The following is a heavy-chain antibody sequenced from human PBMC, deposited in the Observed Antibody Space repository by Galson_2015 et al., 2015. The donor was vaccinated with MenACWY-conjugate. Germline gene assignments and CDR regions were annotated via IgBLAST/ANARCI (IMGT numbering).Heavy chain of an antibody. CDR1: GFTFRTYT. CDR2: ISSDSSYR. CDR3: ARGHCSTNNCYESGHYYYGMDV. Sequence: SLRLSCATSGFTFRTYTINWVRQAPGKGLEWASSISSDSSYRYYADSVKGRFTISRDNAKNSLYLQMNSLRAEDTAVYYCARGHCSTNNCYESGHYYYGMDVWGQGTTVTVSS. J-gene: IGHJ6*02. D-gene: IGHD2-2*01. V-gene: IGHV3-21*04.